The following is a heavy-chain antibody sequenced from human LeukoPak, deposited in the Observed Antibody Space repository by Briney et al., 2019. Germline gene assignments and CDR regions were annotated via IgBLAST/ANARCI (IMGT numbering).Heavy chain of an antibody. CDR1: GYSFTSYW. Sequence: ESLKISCKGSGYSFTSYWIGWVRQMPGKGLEWMGIIYPGDSDTRYSPSFQGQVTISADKSINTAYLQWSSLKASDTAMYYCARLTIGGSGENGFDIWGQGTMVTVSS. D-gene: IGHD3-16*01. CDR2: IYPGDSDT. V-gene: IGHV5-51*01. J-gene: IGHJ3*02. CDR3: ARLTIGGSGENGFDI.